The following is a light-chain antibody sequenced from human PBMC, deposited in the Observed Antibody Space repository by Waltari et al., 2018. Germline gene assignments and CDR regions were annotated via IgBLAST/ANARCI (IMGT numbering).Light chain of an antibody. V-gene: IGLV2-14*01. CDR1: SSYVGGYNY. CDR3: SSYTSSSTLV. Sequence: QSALTQPASVSGSPGQSITISCTGTSSYVGGYNYVSWYQQHPGKAPQLMLYDVSNRPSGVSNRFSGSKSGNPASLTISGLQAEDEADYYCSSYTSSSTLVFGGGTKLTVL. CDR2: DVS. J-gene: IGLJ2*01.